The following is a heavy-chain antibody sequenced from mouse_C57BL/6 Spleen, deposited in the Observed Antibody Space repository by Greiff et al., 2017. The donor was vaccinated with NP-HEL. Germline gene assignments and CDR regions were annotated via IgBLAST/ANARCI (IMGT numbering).Heavy chain of an antibody. CDR1: GFTFTDYY. D-gene: IGHD4-1*01. Sequence: EVKLMESGGGLVQPGGSLSLSCAASGFTFTDYYMSWVRQPPGKALEWLGFIRNKANGYTTEYSVSVKGRFTISRDNSQSILYLQMNALRAEDSATYYCARSNWDEGFAYWGQGTLVTVSA. J-gene: IGHJ3*01. V-gene: IGHV7-3*01. CDR2: IRNKANGYTT. CDR3: ARSNWDEGFAY.